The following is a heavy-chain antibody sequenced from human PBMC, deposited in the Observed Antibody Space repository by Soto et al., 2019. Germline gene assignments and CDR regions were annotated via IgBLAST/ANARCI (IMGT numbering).Heavy chain of an antibody. CDR3: TRGASGYGNFDY. Sequence: EVQLVESGGGVVQPGGSLRRSCAASGFSFSTWMHWVRQAPGKGLEWLSRINSDGSSISYADSVKGRFTVSRDNAKKTLYLQINSLTAEDTAVYYCTRGASGYGNFDYWGQGVLLTVSS. V-gene: IGHV3-74*01. D-gene: IGHD5-12*01. J-gene: IGHJ4*02. CDR2: INSDGSSI. CDR1: GFSFSTW.